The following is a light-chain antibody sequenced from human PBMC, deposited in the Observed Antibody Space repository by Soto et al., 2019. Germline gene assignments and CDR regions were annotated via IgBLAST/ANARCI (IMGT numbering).Light chain of an antibody. CDR3: SSYTSSSTLV. Sequence: QSVLAQPASVSGSPGQSITISCTGTSSDVGGYNYVSWYQQHPGKAPKLMIYEVSNRPSGVSNRFSGSKSGNTASLTISGLQAEDEADYHCSSYTSSSTLVFGTGT. CDR1: SSDVGGYNY. V-gene: IGLV2-14*01. J-gene: IGLJ1*01. CDR2: EVS.